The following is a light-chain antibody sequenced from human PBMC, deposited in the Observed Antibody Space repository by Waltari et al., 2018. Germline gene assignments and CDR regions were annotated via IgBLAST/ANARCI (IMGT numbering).Light chain of an antibody. CDR2: YAS. V-gene: IGKV3-11*01. Sequence: EIVLTQSPATLSLSPGERATLSCRASQSVNNYLAWYQQKPGQAPRLLMYYASNRATGSPSRFSGSGSGTDFTLTITSLEPEDFAVYYCQQRSTWYTFGQGTKLEIK. J-gene: IGKJ2*01. CDR1: QSVNNY. CDR3: QQRSTWYT.